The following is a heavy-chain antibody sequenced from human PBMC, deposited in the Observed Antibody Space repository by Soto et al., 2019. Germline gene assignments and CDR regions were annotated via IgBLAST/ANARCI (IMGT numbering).Heavy chain of an antibody. Sequence: GVPLRLSWSVSGFTFIPCAVHCLRNAPGKGLEWVSYISGSSSAIYYADSVKGRFTISRDNAKKSLYLQMNNLRAEDTAVYYCVREYCSSRGCYYDFDFWGQGTLVTVSS. V-gene: IGHV3-48*01. J-gene: IGHJ4*02. CDR1: GFTFIPCA. CDR2: ISGSSSAI. D-gene: IGHD2-15*01. CDR3: VREYCSSRGCYYDFDF.